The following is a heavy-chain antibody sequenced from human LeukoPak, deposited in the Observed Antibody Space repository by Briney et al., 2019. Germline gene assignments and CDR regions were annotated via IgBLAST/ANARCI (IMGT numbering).Heavy chain of an antibody. CDR2: ISGDDGST. V-gene: IGHV3-23*01. CDR1: GFTFNNYA. J-gene: IGHJ4*02. D-gene: IGHD2-2*01. CDR3: AKDELYCSSTSCLYYFDY. Sequence: QTGGSLRLSCAASGFTFNNYAMSWVRQAPGKGLEWVSAISGDDGSTNYADSVKGRFTISRDNSKNTLYLQMNSLRAEDTAVYYCAKDELYCSSTSCLYYFDYWGQGTLVTVSS.